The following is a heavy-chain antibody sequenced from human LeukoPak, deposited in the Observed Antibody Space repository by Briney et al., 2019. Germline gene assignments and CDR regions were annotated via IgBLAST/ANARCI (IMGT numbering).Heavy chain of an antibody. J-gene: IGHJ4*02. CDR1: GFTFDDYA. V-gene: IGHV3-9*01. D-gene: IGHD6-13*01. CDR3: AKDISSGIVSSNWDGNYFDY. Sequence: GGSLRLSCAASGFTFDDYAMHWVRQAPGRGLEWVSGISWNSGSIGYADSVKGRFTISRDNAKNSLYLQMNSLRAEDTALYYCAKDISSGIVSSNWDGNYFDYWGQGTLVTVSS. CDR2: ISWNSGSI.